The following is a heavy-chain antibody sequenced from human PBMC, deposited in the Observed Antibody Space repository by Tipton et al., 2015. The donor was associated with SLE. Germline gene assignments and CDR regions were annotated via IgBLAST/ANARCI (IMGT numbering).Heavy chain of an antibody. J-gene: IGHJ4*02. V-gene: IGHV4-4*07. CDR3: AKDGSTSPFVF. Sequence: GLVKPSETLSLTCTVSGGVISEYYWGWIRQPAGKGLEWIGRIYTGGNTNYNPSLKSRVTISVDTSKNQFSLKLSSVTAADTAVYFCAKDGSTSPFVFWGQGTLVTVSS. CDR1: GGVISEYY. D-gene: IGHD1-1*01. CDR2: IYTGGNT.